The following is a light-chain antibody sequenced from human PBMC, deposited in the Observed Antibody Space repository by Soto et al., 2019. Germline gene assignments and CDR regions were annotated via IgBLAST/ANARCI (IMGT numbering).Light chain of an antibody. CDR3: QQSYNNPKT. Sequence: IQMTPSPSSLSASVGDRVTITCRASQSIANYLNWYQQKPGKAPKLLIYAASTLESGVPSRFSGSGSGTDFTLTISSLQPEDFATYYCQQSYNNPKTFGQGTKV. CDR2: AAS. CDR1: QSIANY. J-gene: IGKJ1*01. V-gene: IGKV1-39*01.